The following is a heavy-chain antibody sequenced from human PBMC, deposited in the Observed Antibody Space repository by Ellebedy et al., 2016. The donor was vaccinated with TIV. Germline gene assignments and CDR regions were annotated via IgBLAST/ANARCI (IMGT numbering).Heavy chain of an antibody. CDR1: GWSFSGYY. V-gene: IGHV4-34*01. CDR2: ITHSAST. CDR3: ARGLARDY. J-gene: IGHJ4*02. Sequence: MPGGSLRLSCAVYGWSFSGYYWSWIRQPPGKGLEWIGKITHSASTNYNPSLKGRVTISVDTSKNQFSLNLSSVNAADTAVYYCARGLARDYWGQGTLVTVSS.